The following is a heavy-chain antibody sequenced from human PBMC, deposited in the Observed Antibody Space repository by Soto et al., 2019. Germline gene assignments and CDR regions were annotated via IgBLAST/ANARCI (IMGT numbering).Heavy chain of an antibody. J-gene: IGHJ6*02. CDR3: ARDLWGYCGTDCYPLDV. Sequence: SETLSLTSTVSGGSHSGYYWIWIRQPPVKGLEWIGYMYNTGSTVYNPSFKSRVIISVDTSKNQFSLKLNSVTAADTAVYYCARDLWGYCGTDCYPLDVWGQGTTVS. D-gene: IGHD2-21*02. CDR2: MYNTGST. CDR1: GGSHSGYY. V-gene: IGHV4-59*01.